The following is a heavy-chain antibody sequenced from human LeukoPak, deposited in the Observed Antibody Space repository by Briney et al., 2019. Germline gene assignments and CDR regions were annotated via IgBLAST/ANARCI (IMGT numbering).Heavy chain of an antibody. Sequence: GGSLRLSCAASGFTFSDYYMSWIRQAPGKGLEWGSCMSGSGNTIYYADSVKGRLTISRDNAKNSLYLQMNSQRAEDTAVYYCARAHEGNTALSLFDYWGQGTLVTVSS. CDR2: MSGSGNTI. CDR1: GFTFSDYY. J-gene: IGHJ4*02. V-gene: IGHV3-11*01. CDR3: ARAHEGNTALSLFDY. D-gene: IGHD5-18*01.